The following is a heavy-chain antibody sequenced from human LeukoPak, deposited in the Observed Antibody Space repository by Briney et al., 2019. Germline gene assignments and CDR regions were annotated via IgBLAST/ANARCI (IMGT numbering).Heavy chain of an antibody. CDR3: VRDGEGVAISVNYWFDP. CDR1: GYTFTSYG. Sequence: RASVKVSCKASGYTFTSYGISWVRQAPGQGLEWMGWISAYNGNTNYAQKFQGRVTMTRDTSISTAYMELRGLRSEDTAVYYCVRDGEGVAISVNYWFDPWGQGTLVTVSS. J-gene: IGHJ5*02. D-gene: IGHD3-10*01. CDR2: ISAYNGNT. V-gene: IGHV1-18*01.